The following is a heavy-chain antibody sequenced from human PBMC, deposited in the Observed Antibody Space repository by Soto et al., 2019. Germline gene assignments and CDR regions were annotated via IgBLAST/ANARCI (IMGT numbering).Heavy chain of an antibody. CDR1: GGSISGYY. J-gene: IGHJ3*02. D-gene: IGHD5-12*01. CDR2: IYYNANT. Sequence: QVQLQESGPGLVKPSETLSLTCTVSGGSISGYYWSWIRQPPGKGLEYIGYIYYNANTNYNPSLTNRLTNAVDTSNNQFSLKLSSVTAADTAIYYCARDLGYSGHDVSAFDIWGQGTMVTVSS. V-gene: IGHV4-59*01. CDR3: ARDLGYSGHDVSAFDI.